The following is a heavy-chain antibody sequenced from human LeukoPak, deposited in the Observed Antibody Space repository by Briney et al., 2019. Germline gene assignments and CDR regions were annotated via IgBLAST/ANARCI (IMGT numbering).Heavy chain of an antibody. J-gene: IGHJ3*02. CDR2: IYTSGST. V-gene: IGHV4-61*02. Sequence: PSETLSLTCTVSGGSISSGSYYWSWIRQPAGKGLEWIGRIYTSGSTNYNPSLKSRVTISVDTSKNQFSLKLSSVTAADTAVYYCARDLGYGSSPRGAFDIWGQGTMVTVSS. CDR1: GGSISSGSYY. D-gene: IGHD6-13*01. CDR3: ARDLGYGSSPRGAFDI.